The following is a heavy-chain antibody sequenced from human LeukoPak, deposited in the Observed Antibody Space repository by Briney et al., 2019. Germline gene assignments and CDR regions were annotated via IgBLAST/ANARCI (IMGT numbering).Heavy chain of an antibody. J-gene: IGHJ4*02. CDR2: MSGSGGNT. V-gene: IGHV3-23*01. CDR1: GFSFSSYA. Sequence: GGSLRLSCAASGFSFSSYAMSWVRQAPGKGLEWVSAMSGSGGNTYYSDSVKGRFTISRDNSKNTLYLQMNSLRPEDTAVYYCARSEGTTVTMFDYWGQGTLVTVSS. D-gene: IGHD4-17*01. CDR3: ARSEGTTVTMFDY.